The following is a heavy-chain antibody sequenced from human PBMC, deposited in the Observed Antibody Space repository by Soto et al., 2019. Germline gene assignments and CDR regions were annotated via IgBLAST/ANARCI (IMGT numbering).Heavy chain of an antibody. Sequence: SETLALTCTVSGGSISSRPYYWGWIRQPPGKGLEWIGNIYYNGNTFYNPSLKSRVTISIDTSKNQFSLKLSSVTAADTAVYSCARHGPLSNNWNQLDYWGQGTLVTVSS. J-gene: IGHJ4*02. CDR2: IYYNGNT. CDR3: ARHGPLSNNWNQLDY. D-gene: IGHD1-1*01. V-gene: IGHV4-39*01. CDR1: GGSISSRPYY.